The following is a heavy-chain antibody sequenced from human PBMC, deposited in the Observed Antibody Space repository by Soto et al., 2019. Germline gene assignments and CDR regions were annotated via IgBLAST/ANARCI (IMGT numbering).Heavy chain of an antibody. CDR3: AREGWELLGVGPYYYGMDV. CDR1: GFTFSSYW. CDR2: IKQDGSEK. V-gene: IGHV3-7*01. Sequence: EVQLVESGGGLVQPGGSLRLSCAASGFTFSSYWMSWVRQAPGKGLEWVANIKQDGSEKNYVDSVKGRFTISRDNAKNSLYLQMNSLRAEDAAVYYGAREGWELLGVGPYYYGMDVWGQGTTVTVSS. J-gene: IGHJ6*02. D-gene: IGHD1-26*01.